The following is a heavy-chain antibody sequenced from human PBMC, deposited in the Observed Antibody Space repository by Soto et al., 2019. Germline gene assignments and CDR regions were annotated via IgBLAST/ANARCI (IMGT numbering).Heavy chain of an antibody. CDR1: GFTFSNYA. CDR3: AKDRLAGGFYY. D-gene: IGHD3-16*01. V-gene: IGHV3-23*01. CDR2: VSATAVTT. Sequence: GGSLRLSCAASGFTFSNYAMRWVRQAPGKGMEWVSLVSATAVTTYYTDSVKGRFTISRDNSRNTVYLQMNSLRADYTAVYYCAKDRLAGGFYYWGQGTLVTVSS. J-gene: IGHJ4*02.